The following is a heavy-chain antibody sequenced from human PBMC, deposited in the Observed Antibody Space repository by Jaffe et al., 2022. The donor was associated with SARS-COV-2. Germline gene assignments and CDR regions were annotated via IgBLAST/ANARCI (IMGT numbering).Heavy chain of an antibody. D-gene: IGHD6-19*01. V-gene: IGHV3-30*18. Sequence: QVQLVESGGGVVQPGRSLRLSCAASGFTFSSYGMHWVRQAPGKGLEWVAVISYDGSNKYYADSVKGRFTISRDNSKNTLYLQMNSLRAEDTAVYYCAKRGDWAVAGTYFDYWGQGTLVTVSS. CDR1: GFTFSSYG. CDR2: ISYDGSNK. CDR3: AKRGDWAVAGTYFDY. J-gene: IGHJ4*02.